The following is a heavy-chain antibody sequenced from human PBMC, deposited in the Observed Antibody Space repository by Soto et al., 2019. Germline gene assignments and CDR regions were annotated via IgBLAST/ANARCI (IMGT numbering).Heavy chain of an antibody. D-gene: IGHD4-17*01. V-gene: IGHV3-7*01. CDR1: GFTFSNYW. CDR2: IRQDGSER. J-gene: IGHJ4*02. Sequence: LRLSCVGSGFTFSNYWMSWVRQAPGKGLEWVSNIRQDGSERSYVDSARGRFTISRDNNKRSVYLQMDSLGPEDTAVYYCARRARNSVTTYYFDLWGQGSLVTVSS. CDR3: ARRARNSVTTYYFDL.